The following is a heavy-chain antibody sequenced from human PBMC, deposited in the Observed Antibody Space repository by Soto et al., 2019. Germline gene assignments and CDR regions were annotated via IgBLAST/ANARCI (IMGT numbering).Heavy chain of an antibody. J-gene: IGHJ4*02. CDR1: DASFSGYY. CDR3: ARPHYDRNTFYSFFDY. D-gene: IGHD3-22*01. CDR2: IFHGGST. V-gene: IGHV4-34*12. Sequence: QVQLQQWGAGLLKPSETLSLTCAVYDASFSGYYWSWIRQPPGKGLEWIGEIFHGGSTDYSPSLKSRVTISVDTSKNQFSLELSSVTAADTAVYYCARPHYDRNTFYSFFDYWGQGTLVTVSS.